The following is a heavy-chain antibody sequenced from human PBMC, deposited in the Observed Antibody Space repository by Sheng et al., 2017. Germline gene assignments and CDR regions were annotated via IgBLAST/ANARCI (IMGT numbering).Heavy chain of an antibody. CDR3: ARDDCSSSSCYVA. J-gene: IGHJ5*02. V-gene: IGHV3-30*04. CDR2: ISYDGNYK. Sequence: QVQLVESGGGVVQPGRSLRLSCAASGFTFSSYVMHWVRQAPGKGLEWVTVISYDGNYKYYADSVKGRFTISRDNSKNTLYLQMNSLRVEDTAVYYCARDDCSSSSCYVAWGQGTLVTVSS. D-gene: IGHD2-2*01. CDR1: GFTFSSYV.